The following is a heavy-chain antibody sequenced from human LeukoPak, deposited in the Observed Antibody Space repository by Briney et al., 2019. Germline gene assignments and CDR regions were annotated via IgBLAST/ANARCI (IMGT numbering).Heavy chain of an antibody. V-gene: IGHV1-69*06. Sequence: SVKVSCKASGGTFSSYAISWVRQAPGQGLEWMGGIVPIFGTANYAQKFQGRVTITADKSTSTAYMELSSLRSEDTAVYYCARGGYYGSGNDFRFDPWGQGTLVTVSS. CDR2: IVPIFGTA. CDR3: ARGGYYGSGNDFRFDP. J-gene: IGHJ5*02. CDR1: GGTFSSYA. D-gene: IGHD3-10*01.